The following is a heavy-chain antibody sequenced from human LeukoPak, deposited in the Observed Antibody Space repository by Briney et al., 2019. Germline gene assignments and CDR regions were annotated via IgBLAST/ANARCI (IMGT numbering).Heavy chain of an antibody. CDR2: INTDGSGT. J-gene: IGHJ4*02. D-gene: IGHD4-11*01. CDR3: ARDRAVTDLDN. V-gene: IGHV3-74*01. CDR1: GFMFNGYS. Sequence: GGSLRLSCAASGFMFNGYSMTWVRQAPGKGLFWVSRINTDGSGTAYAEPVKGRFTISRDNANNTLYLQMNSLSAEDTGIYYCARDRAVTDLDNWGLGTLVTVSS.